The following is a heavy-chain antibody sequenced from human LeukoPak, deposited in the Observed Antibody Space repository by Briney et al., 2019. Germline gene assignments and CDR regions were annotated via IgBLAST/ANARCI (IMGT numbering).Heavy chain of an antibody. CDR3: ARTHYYDSSGYYYGSVY. CDR1: GYTFTSYG. V-gene: IGHV1-18*01. CDR2: ISAYNGNT. J-gene: IGHJ4*02. Sequence: ASVKVSCKASGYTFTSYGISWVRQAPGQGLEWMGWISAYNGNTNYAQKLQGRVTMTTDTSTSTAYMELRSLRSDDTAVYYCARTHYYDSSGYYYGSVYWGQGTLVTVSS. D-gene: IGHD3-22*01.